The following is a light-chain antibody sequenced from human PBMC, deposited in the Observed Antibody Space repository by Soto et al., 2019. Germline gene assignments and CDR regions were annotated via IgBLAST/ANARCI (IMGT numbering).Light chain of an antibody. J-gene: IGKJ1*01. CDR3: QQYDTYWT. CDR1: QSINNW. V-gene: IGKV1-5*03. CDR2: TAS. Sequence: DIQMPQSPSTLSASVGDRVTITCRASQSINNWLAWYQQKPGKAPKLLIYTASNLDIGVPSMFSGSGSGTEFTLTISSLQPDDFATYYGQQYDTYWTFGQGTKVEIK.